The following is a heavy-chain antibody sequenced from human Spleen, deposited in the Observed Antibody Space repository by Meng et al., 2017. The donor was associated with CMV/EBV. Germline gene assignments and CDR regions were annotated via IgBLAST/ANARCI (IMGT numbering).Heavy chain of an antibody. V-gene: IGHV4-61*08. D-gene: IGHD3-10*01. Sequence: SETLSLTCTVSGGSVSSDGHFWNWIRQPPGKGLEYIGYIYYSGSTNYSPSLKSRLTISIDTSKNQFSLKLSSVTAADTAVYYCARLRMVRGDNYGMDVWGQGTSVTVSS. J-gene: IGHJ6*02. CDR3: ARLRMVRGDNYGMDV. CDR1: GGSVSSDGHF. CDR2: IYYSGST.